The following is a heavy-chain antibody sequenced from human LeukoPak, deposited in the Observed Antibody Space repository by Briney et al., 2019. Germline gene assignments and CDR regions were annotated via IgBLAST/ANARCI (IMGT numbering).Heavy chain of an antibody. D-gene: IGHD1/OR15-1a*01. V-gene: IGHV3-7*01. CDR1: GFTFRTSW. J-gene: IGHJ4*02. Sequence: GGSLRLSCAASGFTFRTSWMSWVRQAPGKGLEWVANINPDGSAEYYVESVKGRFTISRDNAQNSLYVQMYSLRVEDTAVYYCARWSDWNIGYWGQGTLVTVSS. CDR2: INPDGSAE. CDR3: ARWSDWNIGY.